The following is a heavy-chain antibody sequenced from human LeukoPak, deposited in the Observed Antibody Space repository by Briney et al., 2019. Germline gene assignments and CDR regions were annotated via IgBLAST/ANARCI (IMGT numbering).Heavy chain of an antibody. D-gene: IGHD1-26*01. CDR1: GYTFTGYY. CDR2: VNPNSGGT. V-gene: IGHV1-2*02. J-gene: IGHJ6*03. CDR3: ARNPTENYYYYMDV. Sequence: ASVKVSCKASGYTFTGYYMHWVRQAPGQGLEWMGWVNPNSGGTNYAQKFQGRVTMTRDTSIGTAYMELSRLRSDDTAVYYCARNPTENYYYYMDVWGKGTTVTVSS.